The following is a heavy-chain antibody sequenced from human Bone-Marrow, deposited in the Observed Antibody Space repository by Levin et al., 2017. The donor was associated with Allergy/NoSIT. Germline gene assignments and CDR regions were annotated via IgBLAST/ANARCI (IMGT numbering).Heavy chain of an antibody. V-gene: IGHV3-48*01. CDR3: ASLDIVVLPAPRVDY. D-gene: IGHD2-2*03. J-gene: IGHJ4*02. Sequence: GGSLRLSCAASGFTFKMYSMHWVRQAPGKGLEWVSYISSSSSTIYYADSVKGRFTISRDNAKNSLYLQMNSLRAEDTAVYYCASLDIVVLPAPRVDYWGQGTLVTLSS. CDR2: ISSSSSTI. CDR1: GFTFKMYS.